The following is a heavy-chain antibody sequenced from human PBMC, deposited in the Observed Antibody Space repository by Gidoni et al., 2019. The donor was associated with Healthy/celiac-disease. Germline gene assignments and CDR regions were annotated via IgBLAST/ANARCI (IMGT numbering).Heavy chain of an antibody. CDR3: ARAGYGDYRWYFDL. CDR1: GGPISSGGYY. V-gene: IGHV4-30-4*01. D-gene: IGHD4-17*01. J-gene: IGHJ2*01. Sequence: QVQLQESGPGLVKPSQTLSLTCAVSGGPISSGGYYWSWIRQPPGKGLEWIGYISYSGTIYYNPSLKSRVTISVDTSKNQFSLKLSSVTAADTAVYYCARAGYGDYRWYFDLWGRGTLVTVSS. CDR2: ISYSGTI.